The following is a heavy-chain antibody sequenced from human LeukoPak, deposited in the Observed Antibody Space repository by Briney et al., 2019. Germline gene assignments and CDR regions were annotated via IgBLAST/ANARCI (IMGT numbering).Heavy chain of an antibody. CDR3: ARALGPKNDVVVVPAVVGLGDGFDI. V-gene: IGHV4-39*01. J-gene: IGHJ3*02. CDR1: GGSISSSSYY. Sequence: PSETLSLTCTVSGGSISSSSYYWGWIRQPPGKGLEWIGTIYYSVTTFYNPSLKSRVTISVDTSKNQFSLKLSSVTAADTAVYYCARALGPKNDVVVVPAVVGLGDGFDIWGQGTMVTVSS. D-gene: IGHD2-2*01. CDR2: IYYSVTT.